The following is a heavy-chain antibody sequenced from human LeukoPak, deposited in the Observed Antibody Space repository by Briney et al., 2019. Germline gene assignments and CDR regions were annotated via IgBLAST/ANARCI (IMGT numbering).Heavy chain of an antibody. CDR1: GGSFSGYY. J-gene: IGHJ4*02. Sequence: PSETLSLTCAVYGGSFSGYYWSWIRQPPGKGLEWIGEINHSGSTNYNPSLKSRVTISVDTSKNQFSLKLSSVTAADTAVYNCARGHVNLNYYDSSGYYYSFVYWGQGTLVTVSS. CDR3: ARGHVNLNYYDSSGYYYSFVY. V-gene: IGHV4-34*01. D-gene: IGHD3-22*01. CDR2: INHSGST.